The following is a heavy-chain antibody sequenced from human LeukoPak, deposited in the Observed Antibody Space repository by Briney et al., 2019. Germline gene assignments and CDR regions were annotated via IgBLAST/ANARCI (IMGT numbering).Heavy chain of an antibody. J-gene: IGHJ4*02. CDR2: IIPIPGMA. V-gene: IGHV1-69*04. CDR3: ARAVVVARGLMAYFDY. CDR1: GGTFSFYA. D-gene: IGHD3-10*01. Sequence: SVKVSCKASGGTFSFYATNWVRQAPGQGLEWMGRIIPIPGMANYAQKFQGRVTITADSSTSTAYMEVSSLRSEDTAVYYCARAVVVARGLMAYFDYWGQGTLVTVSS.